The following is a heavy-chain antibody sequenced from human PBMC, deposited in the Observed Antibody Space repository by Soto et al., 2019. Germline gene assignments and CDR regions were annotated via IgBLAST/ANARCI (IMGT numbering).Heavy chain of an antibody. J-gene: IGHJ4*02. CDR3: AREYDDYVTHY. V-gene: IGHV4-59*12. D-gene: IGHD4-17*01. CDR1: GASMSTSY. CDR2: IHHTGST. Sequence: PSETLSLTCTVSGASMSTSYWSWIRQSSQRGLEWIGYIHHTGSTSSHPALRRRVTMSVDTSKNQISLKLTSVTAADTAVYYCAREYDDYVTHYPGQGTLVTVSS.